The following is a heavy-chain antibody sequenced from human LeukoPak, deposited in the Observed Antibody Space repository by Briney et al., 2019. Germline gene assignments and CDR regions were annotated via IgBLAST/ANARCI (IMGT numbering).Heavy chain of an antibody. CDR1: GGSISSNY. J-gene: IGHJ3*02. CDR2: CHYSGNT. CDR3: ARSASSTSRSAFYI. Sequence: SETLSLTCTISGGSISSNYWSWIRQPPGKGLEWIGYCHYSGNTNYNPSLKSRATISVDMSKNQFSLTLNSVTAADTAVYYCARSASSTSRSAFYIWGQGTRVTASS. V-gene: IGHV4-59*13.